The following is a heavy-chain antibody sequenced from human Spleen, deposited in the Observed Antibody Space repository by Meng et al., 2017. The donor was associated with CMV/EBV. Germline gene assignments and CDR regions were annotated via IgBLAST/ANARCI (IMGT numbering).Heavy chain of an antibody. V-gene: IGHV3-33*01. J-gene: IGHJ6*02. CDR3: ARDRRYCTSTICYHPYAMDV. CDR1: GFTFSSYG. D-gene: IGHD2-2*01. Sequence: GESLKISCAASGFTFSSYGMHWVRQAPGKGLEWVAVIWYDGSNKYYADSVKGRFTISRDNSKNTLYLQMNSLRAEDTALYYCARDRRYCTSTICYHPYAMDVWGQGTTVTVSS. CDR2: IWYDGSNK.